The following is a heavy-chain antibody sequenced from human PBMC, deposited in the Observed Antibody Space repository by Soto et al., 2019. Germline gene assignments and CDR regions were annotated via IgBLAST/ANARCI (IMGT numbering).Heavy chain of an antibody. J-gene: IGHJ6*02. D-gene: IGHD5-18*01. CDR2: INPNSGGT. Sequence: ASVKVSCKASGYTFTGYYMHWVRQAPGQGLEWMGWINPNSGGTNYAQKFQGWVTMTNMDPVDTATYYCARDSVALYYYYYGMDVWGQGTTVTVSS. CDR1: GYTFTGYY. V-gene: IGHV1-2*04. CDR3: MDV.